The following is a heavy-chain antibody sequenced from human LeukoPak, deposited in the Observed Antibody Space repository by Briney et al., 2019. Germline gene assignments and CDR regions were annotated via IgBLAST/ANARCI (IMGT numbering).Heavy chain of an antibody. J-gene: IGHJ4*02. Sequence: GESLKISRKGSGYIFTSYWIGWVRQMPGKGLEWMGIIYPGDSDTRYSPSFQGQVTISADKSISTAYLQWSSLKASDTAMYYCARQAVAGRINYYDSSGLDYWGQGTLVTVSS. V-gene: IGHV5-51*01. CDR2: IYPGDSDT. CDR3: ARQAVAGRINYYDSSGLDY. CDR1: GYIFTSYW. D-gene: IGHD3-22*01.